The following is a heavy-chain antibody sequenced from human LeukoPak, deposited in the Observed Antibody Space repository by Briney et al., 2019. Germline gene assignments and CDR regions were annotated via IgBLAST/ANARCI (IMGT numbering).Heavy chain of an antibody. CDR2: ITGSGDSA. Sequence: PGGSLRLSCAASGFTFSSYAMTWVRQAPGKGLQWVSVITGSGDSAYYSDSVKGRFTISRDQSKSTVYLQMTSLRAEDTAVFYCAKGTTDYDASDPLDFWGQGTLVTVSS. CDR3: AKGTTDYDASDPLDF. J-gene: IGHJ4*02. CDR1: GFTFSSYA. V-gene: IGHV3-23*01. D-gene: IGHD3-16*01.